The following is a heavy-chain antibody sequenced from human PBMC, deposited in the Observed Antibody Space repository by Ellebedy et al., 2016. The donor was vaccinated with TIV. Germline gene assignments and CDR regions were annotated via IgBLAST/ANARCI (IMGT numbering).Heavy chain of an antibody. V-gene: IGHV4-34*01. J-gene: IGHJ6*02. CDR1: GGSFSGYY. CDR3: ARGSRITIFPLPRRYGMDV. CDR2: INHSGST. D-gene: IGHD3-9*01. Sequence: SETLSLXXAVYGGSFSGYYWSWIRQPPGKGLEWIGEINHSGSTNYNPSLKSRVTISVDTSKNQFSLKLSSVTAADTAVYYCARGSRITIFPLPRRYGMDVWGQGTTVTVSS.